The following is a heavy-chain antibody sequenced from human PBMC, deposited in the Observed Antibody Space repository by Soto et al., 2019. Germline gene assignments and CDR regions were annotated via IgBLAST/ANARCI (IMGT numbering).Heavy chain of an antibody. CDR3: ARTTNPYYDYIWGSDRHLDAFDI. CDR1: GYTFTSYV. J-gene: IGHJ3*02. D-gene: IGHD3-16*02. CDR2: ISAYNGNT. Sequence: GASVKVSCKASGYTFTSYVSSWVRQAPGQGLEWMGWISAYNGNTNYAQKLQGRVTMTTDTSTSTAYMELRSLRSDDTAVYYCARTTNPYYDYIWGSDRHLDAFDIWGQGTMVTVSS. V-gene: IGHV1-18*04.